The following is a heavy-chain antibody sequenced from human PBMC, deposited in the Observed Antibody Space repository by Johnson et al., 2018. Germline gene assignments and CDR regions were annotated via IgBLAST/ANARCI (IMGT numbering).Heavy chain of an antibody. D-gene: IGHD6-6*01. Sequence: VQLQESGPGLVKPSETLSLTCTVSGDSISSYYWSWIRQPPGKGLEWIGYIYYSGSTSYNPSLQCRVTISVDTSKNQPSLQLRSVTAADPAVSYRARDGGLPARLSDYYYYMDVWGKGTTVTVSS. CDR3: ARDGGLPARLSDYYYYMDV. J-gene: IGHJ6*03. CDR2: IYYSGST. V-gene: IGHV4-59*01. CDR1: GDSISSYY.